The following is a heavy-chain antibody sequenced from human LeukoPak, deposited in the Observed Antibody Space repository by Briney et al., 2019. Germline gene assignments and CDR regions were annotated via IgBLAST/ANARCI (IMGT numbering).Heavy chain of an antibody. Sequence: SETLSLTCTVPGGSISSYYWSWIRQPPGKGLEWIGYIYYSGSTNYNPSLKSRVTISVDTSKNQFSLKLSSVTAADTAVYYCARHAGQRYFDYWGQGTLVTVSS. J-gene: IGHJ4*02. D-gene: IGHD6-25*01. CDR3: ARHAGQRYFDY. V-gene: IGHV4-59*08. CDR1: GGSISSYY. CDR2: IYYSGST.